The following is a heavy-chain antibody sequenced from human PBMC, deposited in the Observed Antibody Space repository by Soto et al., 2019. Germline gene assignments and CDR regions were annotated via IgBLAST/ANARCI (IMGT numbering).Heavy chain of an antibody. Sequence: QVQLVQSGAEVKKPGSSVKVSCKSSGGTFSTYAISWVRQAPGQGLEWMGGIIPIFSTANYAQKFQGRVTITADDSTTTAYMERISLRSEDTAVYYCARDEMVVATGSRTRHYSYGMDVWGQGTTVTVSS. CDR3: ARDEMVVATGSRTRHYSYGMDV. D-gene: IGHD2-15*01. J-gene: IGHJ6*02. CDR2: IIPIFSTA. CDR1: GGTFSTYA. V-gene: IGHV1-69*12.